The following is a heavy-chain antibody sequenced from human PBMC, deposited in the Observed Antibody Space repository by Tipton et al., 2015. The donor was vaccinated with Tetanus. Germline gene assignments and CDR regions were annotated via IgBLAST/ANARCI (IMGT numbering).Heavy chain of an antibody. V-gene: IGHV4-30-4*01. CDR2: IYYSGST. J-gene: IGHJ4*02. Sequence: LRLSCTVSGGSISSGDYYWSWIRQPPGKGLEWIGYIYYSGSTYYNPSLKSRVTISVDTSKNQFSLKLSSVTAADTAAYYCARGLMGYYYDSSGPYFDYWGQGTLVTVSS. CDR3: ARGLMGYYYDSSGPYFDY. CDR1: GGSISSGDYY. D-gene: IGHD3-22*01.